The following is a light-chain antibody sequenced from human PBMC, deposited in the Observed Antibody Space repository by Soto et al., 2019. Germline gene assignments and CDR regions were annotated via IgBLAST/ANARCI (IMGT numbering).Light chain of an antibody. CDR3: QQYNSYWT. V-gene: IGKV1-5*03. J-gene: IGKJ1*01. Sequence: DIQMTQSPSTLSASVGDRVTITCRASQSISSRLAWYQQKPGKAPKLLIYKASSLESGVPSRFSGSASGTEFTLTISSLQPDDSATYYCQQYNSYWTFGQGTKVEIK. CDR2: KAS. CDR1: QSISSR.